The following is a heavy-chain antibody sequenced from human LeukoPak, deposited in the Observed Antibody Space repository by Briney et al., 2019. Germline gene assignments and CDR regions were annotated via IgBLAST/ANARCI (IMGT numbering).Heavy chain of an antibody. CDR2: ITGSGGST. CDR3: AKALEQETVIALDS. V-gene: IGHV3-23*01. CDR1: GFTFSPYA. Sequence: PGGSLRLSCAASGFTFSPYAMSWVRQALGKGLEWVSAITGSGGSTYYADSVKGRFTISRDNSKNTLYLQMNSLRAEDTSIYFCAKALEQETVIALDSWGQGTLVTVSS. D-gene: IGHD6-13*01. J-gene: IGHJ4*02.